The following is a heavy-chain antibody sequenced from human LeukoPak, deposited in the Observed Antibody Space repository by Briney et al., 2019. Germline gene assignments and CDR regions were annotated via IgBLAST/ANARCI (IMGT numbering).Heavy chain of an antibody. Sequence: GASVKVSCKASVYTFTTYGISWVRQAPGQGLEWMGWIHPYNGNTNYAQMRQSRVTMTTDTSTSTAYMELRSLRSDDTAVYYCARDKEAARPGWFDPWGQGTLVTVSS. CDR3: ARDKEAARPGWFDP. CDR1: VYTFTTYG. CDR2: IHPYNGNT. J-gene: IGHJ5*02. V-gene: IGHV1-18*01. D-gene: IGHD6-6*01.